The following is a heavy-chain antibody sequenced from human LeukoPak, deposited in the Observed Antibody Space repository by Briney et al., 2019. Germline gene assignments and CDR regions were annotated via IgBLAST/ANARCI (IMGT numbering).Heavy chain of an antibody. CDR3: ARYCSSTSCFQSGGHYYGMDV. CDR1: GGSISSGGYS. Sequence: RSQTLSLTCAVSGGSISSGGYSWSWIRQPPGKGLEWIGYIYHSGSTYYNPSLKSRVTISVDRSKNQFSLKLSSVTAADTAVYYCARYCSSTSCFQSGGHYYGMDVWGKGTTVTVSS. CDR2: IYHSGST. J-gene: IGHJ6*04. D-gene: IGHD2-2*01. V-gene: IGHV4-30-2*01.